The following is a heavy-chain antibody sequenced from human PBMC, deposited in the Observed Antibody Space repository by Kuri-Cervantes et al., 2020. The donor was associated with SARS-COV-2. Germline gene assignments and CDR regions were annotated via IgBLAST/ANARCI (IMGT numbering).Heavy chain of an antibody. CDR3: AKDPVGGYCSSTSCYRRDYYYMDV. J-gene: IGHJ6*03. CDR1: GFTFSSYW. D-gene: IGHD2-2*02. CDR2: IKQDGSEK. V-gene: IGHV3-7*01. Sequence: GGSLRLSCAASGFTFSSYWMSWVRQAPGKGLEWVANIKQDGSEKYYADSVKGRFTISRDNSKNTLYLQMNSLRAEDTAVYYCAKDPVGGYCSSTSCYRRDYYYMDVWGKGTTVTVSS.